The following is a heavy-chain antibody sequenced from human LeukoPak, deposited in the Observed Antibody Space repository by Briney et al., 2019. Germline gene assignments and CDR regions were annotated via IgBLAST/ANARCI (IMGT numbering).Heavy chain of an antibody. Sequence: ASVKVSCKASGYTFTSYDINWVRQATGQGLEWMGWMNPNSGNTGYAQKFQGRVTMTRNTSISTAYMELSSLRSEETAVYYCARGSSEYSRSYFDYWGQGTLVTVSS. CDR3: ARGSSEYSRSYFDY. J-gene: IGHJ4*02. CDR2: MNPNSGNT. V-gene: IGHV1-8*01. CDR1: GYTFTSYD. D-gene: IGHD6-6*01.